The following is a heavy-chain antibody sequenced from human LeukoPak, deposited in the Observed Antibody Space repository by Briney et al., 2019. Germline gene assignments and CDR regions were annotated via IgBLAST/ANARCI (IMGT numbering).Heavy chain of an antibody. CDR2: INHSGSA. Sequence: SETLSLTCAAYGGSFSGYYWSWIRQPPGKGLEWLGEINHSGSANYNPSLQSRVTISVDTSKHQFPLKLSSVTAADTAVYYFASLAGVHKGYYYMDVGGKGTTVTVSS. CDR3: ASLAGVHKGYYYMDV. CDR1: GGSFSGYY. V-gene: IGHV4-34*01. J-gene: IGHJ6*03. D-gene: IGHD1-1*01.